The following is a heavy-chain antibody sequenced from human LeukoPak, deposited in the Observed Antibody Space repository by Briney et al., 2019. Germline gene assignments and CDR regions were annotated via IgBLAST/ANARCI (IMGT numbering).Heavy chain of an antibody. V-gene: IGHV4-39*01. D-gene: IGHD5-18*01. Sequence: SETLSLTCAVSGGSISSGGYYWGWIRQPPGKELEWIGSIYYSGSTYYNPSLKSRVTISVDTSKNQFSLKLSSVTAADTAVYYCARYRGYNSGLEKYYFDYWGQGTLVTVSS. J-gene: IGHJ4*02. CDR2: IYYSGST. CDR3: ARYRGYNSGLEKYYFDY. CDR1: GGSISSGGYY.